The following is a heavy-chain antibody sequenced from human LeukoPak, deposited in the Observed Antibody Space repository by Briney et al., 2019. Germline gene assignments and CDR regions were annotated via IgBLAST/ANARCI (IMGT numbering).Heavy chain of an antibody. CDR1: GFTFSSYA. J-gene: IGHJ4*02. CDR3: AKDPRTYYYDSSGYYDPGDY. CDR2: ISYDGINK. V-gene: IGHV3-30*18. D-gene: IGHD3-22*01. Sequence: GGSLRLSCAASGFTFSSYAMHWVRQAPGKGLEWVTIISYDGINKYYADSVKGRFTISRDNSKNTLYLQMNSLRAEDTAVYYCAKDPRTYYYDSSGYYDPGDYWGQGTLVTVSS.